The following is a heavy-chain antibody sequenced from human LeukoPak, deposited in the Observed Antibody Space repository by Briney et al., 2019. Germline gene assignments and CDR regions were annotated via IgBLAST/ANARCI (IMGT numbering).Heavy chain of an antibody. D-gene: IGHD5-18*01. J-gene: IGHJ4*02. CDR3: ARGRAMVT. CDR1: GGSISSGGYS. V-gene: IGHV4-30-2*01. Sequence: PSETLSLTCAVSGGSISSGGYSWSWIRQPPGKGLEWIGYIYHSGSTYYNPSLKSRVTISVDRSKNQFSLKLSSVTAADTAVYYCARGRAMVTWGQGTLVTVSS. CDR2: IYHSGST.